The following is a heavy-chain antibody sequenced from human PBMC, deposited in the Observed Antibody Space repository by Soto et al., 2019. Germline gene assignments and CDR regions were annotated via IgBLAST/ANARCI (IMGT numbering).Heavy chain of an antibody. CDR3: ARCGFESDSSGYYYDVYFDY. CDR1: GFTFSSYS. CDR2: ISSSSSTI. Sequence: GGSLRLSCAASGFTFSSYSMNWVRQAPGKGLEWVSYISSSSSTIYYADSVKGRFTISRDNAKNSLYLQMNSLRAEDTAVYYCARCGFESDSSGYYYDVYFDYWGQGT. V-gene: IGHV3-48*01. D-gene: IGHD3-22*01. J-gene: IGHJ4*02.